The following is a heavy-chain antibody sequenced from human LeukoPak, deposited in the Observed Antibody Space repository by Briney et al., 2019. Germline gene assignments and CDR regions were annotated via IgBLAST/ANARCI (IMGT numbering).Heavy chain of an antibody. CDR2: IYYSGST. CDR1: GGSISSSSSY. J-gene: IGHJ4*02. V-gene: IGHV4-39*01. D-gene: IGHD5-18*01. Sequence: SETLSLTCTVSGGSISSSSSYWGWIRQPPGKGLEWIGSIYYSGSTYYNPSLKSRVTISVDTSKNQFSLKLSSVTAADTAVYYCARPKIYSYGLFDYWGQGTLVTVSS. CDR3: ARPKIYSYGLFDY.